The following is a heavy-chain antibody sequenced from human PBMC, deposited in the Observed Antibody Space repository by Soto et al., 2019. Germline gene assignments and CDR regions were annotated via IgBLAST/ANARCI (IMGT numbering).Heavy chain of an antibody. D-gene: IGHD3-10*01. J-gene: IGHJ4*02. Sequence: XGFLSLSCAACGFIFSRSAMNWVRQAPGEGLEWVSGFRSSGDDGTTYYADSVKGRFTISRDNSKNTLFLQMNSLRAEDTAIYYCAKKVNSGSGSQYFDYWGQGTLVTVSS. CDR1: GFIFSRSA. V-gene: IGHV3-23*01. CDR3: AKKVNSGSGSQYFDY. CDR2: FRSSGDDGTT.